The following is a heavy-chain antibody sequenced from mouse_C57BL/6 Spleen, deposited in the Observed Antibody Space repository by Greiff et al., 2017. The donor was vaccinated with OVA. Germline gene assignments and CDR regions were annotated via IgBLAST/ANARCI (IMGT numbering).Heavy chain of an antibody. D-gene: IGHD2-5*01. Sequence: VQLQQPGAELVKPGASVKLSCKASGYTFTSYWMQWVKQRPGQGLEWIGEIDPSDSYTNYNQKFKGKATLTVDTSSNTAYMQLSSLTSEDSAVYYCARGAYYSNYNWYFDVWGTGTTVTVSS. V-gene: IGHV1-50*01. CDR3: ARGAYYSNYNWYFDV. CDR1: GYTFTSYW. J-gene: IGHJ1*03. CDR2: IDPSDSYT.